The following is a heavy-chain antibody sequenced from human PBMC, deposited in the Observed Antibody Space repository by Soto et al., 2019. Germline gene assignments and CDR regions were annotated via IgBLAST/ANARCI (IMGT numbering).Heavy chain of an antibody. CDR1: GFTFSSYG. Sequence: GGSLRLSCAASGFTFSSYGMHWVRQAPGKGLEWVAVIWYDGSNKYYADSVKGRFTISRDNSKNTLYLQMNSLRAEDTAVYYCARDLGTAWISSSDPLGFPDYWGQGTLVTVSS. V-gene: IGHV3-33*01. J-gene: IGHJ4*02. CDR3: ARDLGTAWISSSDPLGFPDY. D-gene: IGHD6-13*01. CDR2: IWYDGSNK.